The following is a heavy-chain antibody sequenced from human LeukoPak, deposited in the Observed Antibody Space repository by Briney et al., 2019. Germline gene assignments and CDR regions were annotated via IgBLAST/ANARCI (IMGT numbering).Heavy chain of an antibody. CDR3: ARDSTTWWFDD. D-gene: IGHD2/OR15-2a*01. J-gene: IGHJ4*02. CDR1: GGSISPYY. Sequence: SETLSLTCTVSGGSISPYYWSWIRQSPGKGLEWTGYIYYSGSTDYNPSLKSRVTISVDTSKNQFSLKLRSVTAADTAVYYCARDSTTWWFDDWGQGTLVTVSS. V-gene: IGHV4-59*01. CDR2: IYYSGST.